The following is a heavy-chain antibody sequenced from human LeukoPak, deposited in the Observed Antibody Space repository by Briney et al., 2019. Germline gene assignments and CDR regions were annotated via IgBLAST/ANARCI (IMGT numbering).Heavy chain of an antibody. D-gene: IGHD2-2*01. V-gene: IGHV1-18*01. CDR1: GYTFNSYG. J-gene: IGHJ6*02. Sequence: GASVKVSCKASGYTFNSYGISWVRQAPGQGLEWMGWISAYNGNTNYAQKVQGRVTMTTDTSTTTAYMELRSLRSDDTAVYYCARDQGYCSSTSCFRGYYYGMDVWGQGTTVTVSS. CDR2: ISAYNGNT. CDR3: ARDQGYCSSTSCFRGYYYGMDV.